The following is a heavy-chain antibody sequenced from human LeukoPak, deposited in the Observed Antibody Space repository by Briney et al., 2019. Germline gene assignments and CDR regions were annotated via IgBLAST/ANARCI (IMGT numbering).Heavy chain of an antibody. V-gene: IGHV1-2*02. CDR3: ARGMEPYYYMDV. D-gene: IGHD1-26*01. CDR2: INPNSGGT. J-gene: IGHJ6*03. Sequence: ASVKVSCKASGYTFNGYYMHWVRQAPGHGLEWMGWINPNSGGTNYAQKFQGRVTMTRDTSISTAYMELSRLRSDDTAVYYCARGMEPYYYMDVWGKGTTVTVSS. CDR1: GYTFNGYY.